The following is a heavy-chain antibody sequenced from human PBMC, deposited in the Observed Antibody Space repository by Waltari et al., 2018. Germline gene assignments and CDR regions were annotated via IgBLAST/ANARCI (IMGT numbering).Heavy chain of an antibody. V-gene: IGHV4-34*01. Sequence: QVQLQQWGAGLLKPSETLSLTCAVYGGSFSGYYWSWIRQPPGKGLEWIGEINHSGSTNYNPSLKSRVTISVDTSKNQFSLKLSSVTAADTAVYYCARGVLGYSYGSGFDYWGQGTLVTVSS. CDR1: GGSFSGYY. CDR3: ARGVLGYSYGSGFDY. J-gene: IGHJ4*02. CDR2: INHSGST. D-gene: IGHD5-18*01.